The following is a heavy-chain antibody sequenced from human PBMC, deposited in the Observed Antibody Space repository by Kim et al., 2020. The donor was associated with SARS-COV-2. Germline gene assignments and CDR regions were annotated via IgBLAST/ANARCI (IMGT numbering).Heavy chain of an antibody. V-gene: IGHV4-59*08. CDR3: ARHGRAMAMYWYFDL. J-gene: IGHJ2*01. D-gene: IGHD5-18*01. Sequence: PSLKSRVTISVHTSKNQFPLKLSSVTAADTAVYYCARHGRAMAMYWYFDLWGRGTLVTVSS.